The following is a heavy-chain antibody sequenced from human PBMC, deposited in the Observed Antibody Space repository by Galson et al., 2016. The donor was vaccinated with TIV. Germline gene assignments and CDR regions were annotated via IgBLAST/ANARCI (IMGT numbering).Heavy chain of an antibody. Sequence: SVKVSCKASGGTFISYTLSWVRQAPGQGLEWMGRIIPVLGMTNYAQNFQGRVTITADRSTGTAYLALSSLKPGDTAVYYCARADSVDISSTEYWGQGTLVTVSS. CDR1: GGTFISYT. V-gene: IGHV1-69*02. CDR3: ARADSVDISSTEY. CDR2: IIPVLGMT. D-gene: IGHD3-9*01. J-gene: IGHJ4*02.